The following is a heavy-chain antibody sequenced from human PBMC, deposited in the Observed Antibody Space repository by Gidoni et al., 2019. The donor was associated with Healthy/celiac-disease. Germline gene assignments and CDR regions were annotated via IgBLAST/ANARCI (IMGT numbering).Heavy chain of an antibody. CDR3: AKEYSGYDPPFDY. Sequence: EVQRVELGGGLVKPGGSLRLSCAGSGFTFSSYSMNWVRQAPGKGLEWVSSISSSGSTIYYADSVKGRFTISRDNAKNSLYLQMNSLRAEDTAVYYCAKEYSGYDPPFDYWGQGTLVTVSS. D-gene: IGHD5-12*01. J-gene: IGHJ4*02. CDR2: ISSSGSTI. CDR1: GFTFSSYS. V-gene: IGHV3-21*01.